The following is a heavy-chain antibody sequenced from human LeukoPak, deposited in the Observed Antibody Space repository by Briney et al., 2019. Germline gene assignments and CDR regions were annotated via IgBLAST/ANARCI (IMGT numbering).Heavy chain of an antibody. J-gene: IGHJ3*02. CDR1: GGSISSSSYY. CDR3: ARPMSGIAAARGAFDI. V-gene: IGHV4-39*01. CDR2: IYYSGST. Sequence: SETLSLTCTVSGGSISSSSYYWGWIRQPPGKGLEWIGSIYYSGSTYYNPSLKSRVTISVETSKNQFSLKLSSVTAADTAVYYCARPMSGIAAARGAFDIWGQGTMVTVSS. D-gene: IGHD6-13*01.